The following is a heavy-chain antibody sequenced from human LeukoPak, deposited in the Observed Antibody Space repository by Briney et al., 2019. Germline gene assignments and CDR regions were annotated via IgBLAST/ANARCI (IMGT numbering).Heavy chain of an antibody. V-gene: IGHV1-18*01. CDR2: ISAYNGNT. CDR1: GYTFTSYG. J-gene: IGHJ4*02. Sequence: ASVKVSCKASGYTFTSYGISWVRQAPGQGLERMGWISAYNGNTNYAQKLQGRVTMTTDTSTSTAYMELRSLRSDDTAVYYCARAGPYDHVWGSYRSKYYFDYWGQGTLVTVSS. D-gene: IGHD3-16*02. CDR3: ARAGPYDHVWGSYRSKYYFDY.